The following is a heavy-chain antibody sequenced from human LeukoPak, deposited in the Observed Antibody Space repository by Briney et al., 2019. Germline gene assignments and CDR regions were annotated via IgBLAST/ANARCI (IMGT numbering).Heavy chain of an antibody. CDR3: PGDYNFLTGLNY. CDR2: IGRQGDSDAT. Sequence: GGSLKRSGAASGLTFSGSGIHWVRQASGKGLEWLGRIGRQGDSDATRSAASLKGKFTISRVDSRTTAYLQMNSLKTEDTAVYYCPGDYNFLTGLNYWGQGTLVTVSS. J-gene: IGHJ4*02. V-gene: IGHV3-73*01. CDR1: GLTFSGSG. D-gene: IGHD3-9*01.